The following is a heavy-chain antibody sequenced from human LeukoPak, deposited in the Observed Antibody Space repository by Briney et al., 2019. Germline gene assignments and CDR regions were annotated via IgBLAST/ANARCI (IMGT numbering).Heavy chain of an antibody. D-gene: IGHD3-9*01. CDR2: INSEGATT. CDR3: ARGTDDIDI. Sequence: QPGGSLRLSCAASGFTFRSYWMHWVRQAPGKGLVWVSRINSEGATTNYADSVKGRFSISRLNAKETLYLQMNSLRVEDTAVYYFARGTDDIDIWGQGTLVTVSS. V-gene: IGHV3-74*01. CDR1: GFTFRSYW. J-gene: IGHJ3*02.